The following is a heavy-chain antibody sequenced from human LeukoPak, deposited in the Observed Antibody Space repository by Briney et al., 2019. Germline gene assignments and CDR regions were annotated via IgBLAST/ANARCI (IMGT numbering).Heavy chain of an antibody. V-gene: IGHV1-2*02. Sequence: ASVKVSCKASGGTFSSYAISWVRQAPGQGLEWMGWINPNSGDTNYAQKFQGRVTMTRDTSISTTYMELSSLRSDDTAVYYCARVERRQQPLTGAFDIWGQGTMVTVSS. CDR3: ARVERRQQPLTGAFDI. CDR2: INPNSGDT. J-gene: IGHJ3*02. D-gene: IGHD6-25*01. CDR1: GGTFSSYA.